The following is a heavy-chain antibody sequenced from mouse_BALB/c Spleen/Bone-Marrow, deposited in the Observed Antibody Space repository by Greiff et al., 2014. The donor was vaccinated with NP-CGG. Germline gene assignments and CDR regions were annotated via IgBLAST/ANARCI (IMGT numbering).Heavy chain of an antibody. J-gene: IGHJ4*01. D-gene: IGHD2-4*01. V-gene: IGHV1-54*01. CDR1: GYAFTNYL. CDR3: ARAITDAMDY. CDR2: TNSGSGGT. Sequence: VKLQESGAELVRPGTPVKVPCKGSGYAFTNYLIEWVKQRPGQGLEWIGVTNSGSGGTKYNEKFKGKATLTADKSSSTAYMQLSSLTSDDSAVYFCARAITDAMDYWGQGTSVTVSS.